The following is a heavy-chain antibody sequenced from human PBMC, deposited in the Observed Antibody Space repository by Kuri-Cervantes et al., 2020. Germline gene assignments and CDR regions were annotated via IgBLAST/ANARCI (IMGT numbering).Heavy chain of an antibody. CDR1: GDSIRTINW. J-gene: IGHJ4*02. V-gene: IGHV4-4*02. CDR3: AKGSGWYTQGYFDY. CDR2: IYHSGTT. Sequence: SETLSLTCTVSGDSIRTINWWSWVRQPPGKGLEWIGEIYHSGTTNYNPSLKSRVTISVDTSKNQFSLKLSSVTAADTALYYCAKGSGWYTQGYFDYWGQGTLVTVSS. D-gene: IGHD6-19*01.